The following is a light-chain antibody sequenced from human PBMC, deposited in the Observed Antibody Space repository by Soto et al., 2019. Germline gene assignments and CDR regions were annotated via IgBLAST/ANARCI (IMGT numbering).Light chain of an antibody. V-gene: IGLV2-8*01. CDR3: SSYAGSKNFIL. CDR1: TSDVGGYNY. CDR2: EVN. J-gene: IGLJ2*01. Sequence: QSALTQPPSASGSPGQSVTISCTGTTSDVGGYNYVSWYQLHPGKVPKLIISEVNKRPSGVPDRFSGSKSGSTASLTVSGLQAADEADYFCSSYAGSKNFILFGGGTKVTVL.